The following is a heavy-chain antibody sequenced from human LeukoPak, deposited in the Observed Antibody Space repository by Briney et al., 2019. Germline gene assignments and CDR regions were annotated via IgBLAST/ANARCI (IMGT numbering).Heavy chain of an antibody. Sequence: GGSLRLSCAASGFTFSSYAMHWVRQAPGKGLEWVAVISYDGSNKYYADSVKGRFTVSRDNSKNTLYLQMNSLRAEDTAVYYCAREGGYSSSWYDYWGQGTLVTVSS. J-gene: IGHJ4*02. V-gene: IGHV3-30-3*01. D-gene: IGHD6-13*01. CDR3: AREGGYSSSWYDY. CDR1: GFTFSSYA. CDR2: ISYDGSNK.